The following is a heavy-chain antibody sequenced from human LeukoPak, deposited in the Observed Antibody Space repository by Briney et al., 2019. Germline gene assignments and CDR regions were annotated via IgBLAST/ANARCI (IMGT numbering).Heavy chain of an antibody. D-gene: IGHD3-22*01. Sequence: ASVKVSCKASGYTFTSYNMHWVRQAPGQGLEWMGIINPSGGSTNYAQKFQGRVTMTRDTSTSTVYMELSSLRSEDTAVYYCAKVLYHRYYHNSGHAFDYWGQGTLVTVSS. V-gene: IGHV1-46*01. CDR1: GYTFTSYN. CDR3: AKVLYHRYYHNSGHAFDY. CDR2: INPSGGST. J-gene: IGHJ4*02.